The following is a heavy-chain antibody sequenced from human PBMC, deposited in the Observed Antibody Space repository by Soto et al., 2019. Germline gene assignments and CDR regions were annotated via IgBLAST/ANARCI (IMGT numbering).Heavy chain of an antibody. Sequence: SETLSLTGAVSGGSISSGCYSWSWIRQPPGKGLEWIGYIYHSGSTYYNPSLKSRVTISVDRSKNQFSLKLSSVTAADTAVYYCARGGEAVTYFDYWGQGTLVTVCS. D-gene: IGHD4-17*01. J-gene: IGHJ4*02. CDR2: IYHSGST. CDR1: GGSISSGCYS. CDR3: ARGGEAVTYFDY. V-gene: IGHV4-30-2*01.